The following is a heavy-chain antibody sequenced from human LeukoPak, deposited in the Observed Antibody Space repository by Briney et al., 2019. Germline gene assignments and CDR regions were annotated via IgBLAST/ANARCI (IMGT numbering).Heavy chain of an antibody. J-gene: IGHJ4*02. Sequence: GASVKVSCKASRYTFTSYDINWVRQATGQGPEWMGWMNPNSGNTGYAQKFQGRVTITRNTSISTAYMELSSLRSEDTAVYYCATHYDFWSGYGYWGQGTLVTVSS. CDR2: MNPNSGNT. V-gene: IGHV1-8*03. CDR3: ATHYDFWSGYGY. CDR1: RYTFTSYD. D-gene: IGHD3-3*01.